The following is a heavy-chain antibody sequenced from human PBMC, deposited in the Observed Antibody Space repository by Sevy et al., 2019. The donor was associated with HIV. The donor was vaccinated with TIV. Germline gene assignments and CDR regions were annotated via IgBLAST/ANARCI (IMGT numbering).Heavy chain of an antibody. D-gene: IGHD3-22*01. V-gene: IGHV3-33*01. CDR2: IWSDGSNK. Sequence: GGSLRLSCAASGFTFSNYGMHWVRQAPGKGLEWVAVIWSDGSNKYYADSVKGRFIISRDNSKNTLYLQMNSLRVEDTAVYFCARGGDFNDRSAKRDFDYWGQGTLVTVSS. CDR3: ARGGDFNDRSAKRDFDY. CDR1: GFTFSNYG. J-gene: IGHJ4*02.